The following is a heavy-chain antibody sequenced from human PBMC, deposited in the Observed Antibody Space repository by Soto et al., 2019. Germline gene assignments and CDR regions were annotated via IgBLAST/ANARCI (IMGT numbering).Heavy chain of an antibody. V-gene: IGHV3-23*01. CDR1: GFTFSRYA. D-gene: IGHD5-12*01. Sequence: EVQLLESGGGLVQPGGALRLSCAASGFTFSRYAMSWFLQAQGKGLEWVSAISGSGGSTYYADSVKGRFTISRDNSKNTLYLQMNSLRAEDTAVYYCAGSTWITGDYWGQGTLVTVSS. CDR3: AGSTWITGDY. CDR2: ISGSGGST. J-gene: IGHJ4*02.